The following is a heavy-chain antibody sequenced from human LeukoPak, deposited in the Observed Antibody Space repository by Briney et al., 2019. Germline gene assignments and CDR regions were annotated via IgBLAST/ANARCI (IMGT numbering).Heavy chain of an antibody. D-gene: IGHD6-25*01. CDR2: MYNSGNT. J-gene: IGHJ3*02. CDR3: AGHVVAARDAFDI. CDR1: GGSISSYY. Sequence: SETLSLTCTVSGGSISSYYWSWIRQPPGKGLEWIGYMYNSGNTNYNPSLKSRVTISADTSKNEFSLKLTSVTAADTAVYYCAGHVVAARDAFDIWGQGTMVTVSS. V-gene: IGHV4-59*08.